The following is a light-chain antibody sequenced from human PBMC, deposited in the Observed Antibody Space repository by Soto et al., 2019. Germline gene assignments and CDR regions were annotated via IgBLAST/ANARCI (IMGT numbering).Light chain of an antibody. CDR1: SSDVGSYNR. V-gene: IGLV2-18*01. J-gene: IGLJ1*01. CDR3: XSSTSSNTYV. Sequence: QSALTQPPSVSGSPGQSVTISCSGTSSDVGSYNRVSWYQQAPGTAPKVMIYEVSNRPSGVPDRFSGSKSGNTASLTISGLQPXXXXXXXXXSSTSSNTYVFGTGTKVTVL. CDR2: EVS.